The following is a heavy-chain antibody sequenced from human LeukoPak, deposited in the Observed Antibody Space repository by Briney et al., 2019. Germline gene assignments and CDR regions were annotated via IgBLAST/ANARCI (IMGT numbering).Heavy chain of an antibody. Sequence: GGSLRLSCAASRFTFSSYPMSWVRQPPGKGLEWVASISGSGATTYYADSVKGRFTISRDNSKNTLYLQMNSLRAEDTAVYYCAKAIGDYGDYPHYFDYWGQGTLVTVSS. V-gene: IGHV3-23*01. J-gene: IGHJ4*02. CDR3: AKAIGDYGDYPHYFDY. D-gene: IGHD4-17*01. CDR1: RFTFSSYP. CDR2: ISGSGATT.